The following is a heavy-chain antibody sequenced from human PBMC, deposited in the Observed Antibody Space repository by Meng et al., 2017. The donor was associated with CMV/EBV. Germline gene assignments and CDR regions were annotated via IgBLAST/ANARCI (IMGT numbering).Heavy chain of an antibody. J-gene: IGHJ4*02. V-gene: IGHV4-34*01. Sequence: QVQVQQWGAGLVKPSETLSLTCAVYGGSFSGYYWSWIRQPPGKGLEWIGEINHSGSTNYNPSLKSRVTISVDTSKNQFSLKLSSVTAADTAVYYCARGGIAAAGPFDYWGQGTLVTVSS. CDR1: GGSFSGYY. CDR2: INHSGST. D-gene: IGHD6-13*01. CDR3: ARGGIAAAGPFDY.